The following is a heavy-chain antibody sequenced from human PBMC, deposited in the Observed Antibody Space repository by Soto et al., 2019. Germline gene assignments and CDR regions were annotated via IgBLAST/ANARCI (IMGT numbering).Heavy chain of an antibody. CDR3: ARVCYCSGGSCYLYYYYGMDV. J-gene: IGHJ6*02. CDR1: GGTFSSYA. D-gene: IGHD2-15*01. V-gene: IGHV1-69*13. CDR2: IIPIFGTA. Sequence: SVKVSCKASGGTFSSYAISWVRQAPGQGLEWMGGIIPIFGTANYAQKFQGRVTITADESTSTAYMELSSLRSEDTAVYYCARVCYCSGGSCYLYYYYGMDVWGQGTTVTVSS.